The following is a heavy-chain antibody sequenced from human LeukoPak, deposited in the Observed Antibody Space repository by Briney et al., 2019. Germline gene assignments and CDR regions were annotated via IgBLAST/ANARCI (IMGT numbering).Heavy chain of an antibody. CDR1: GGSISSSSYY. Sequence: SETLSLTCTASGGSISSSSYYWGWIRQPPGKGLEWIGSIYYSGSTYYNPSLKSRVTISVDTSKNQFSLKLSSVTAADTAVYYCARRSGYDLARALDYWGQGTLVTVSS. CDR2: IYYSGST. J-gene: IGHJ4*02. V-gene: IGHV4-39*01. D-gene: IGHD5-12*01. CDR3: ARRSGYDLARALDY.